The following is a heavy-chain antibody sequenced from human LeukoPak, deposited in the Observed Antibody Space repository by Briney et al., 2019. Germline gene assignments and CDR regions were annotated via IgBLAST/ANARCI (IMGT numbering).Heavy chain of an antibody. CDR2: IYTSGST. Sequence: SETLSLTCTVSGGSISSYYWSWIRQPPGKGLEWIGYIYTSGSTSYNPSLKSRVTIPVDTSKNQFSLKLSSVTAADTAVYYCASRNSDYDLRFDPWGQGTLVTVSS. D-gene: IGHD3-3*01. V-gene: IGHV4-4*09. J-gene: IGHJ5*02. CDR3: ASRNSDYDLRFDP. CDR1: GGSISSYY.